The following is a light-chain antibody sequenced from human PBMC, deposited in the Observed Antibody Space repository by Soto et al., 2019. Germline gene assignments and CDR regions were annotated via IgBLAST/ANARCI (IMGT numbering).Light chain of an antibody. Sequence: QSVVTQPPSTSGTPGQRVTISCSGSGSNIGGNTVNWYQQLPGTAPKVVIHSNDQRPSGVPDRFSGSKSGTSASLAISGLQSEDEADYYCEAWDDSLSGPVFGGGTKLTVL. CDR1: GSNIGGNT. CDR2: SND. J-gene: IGLJ2*01. CDR3: EAWDDSLSGPV. V-gene: IGLV1-44*01.